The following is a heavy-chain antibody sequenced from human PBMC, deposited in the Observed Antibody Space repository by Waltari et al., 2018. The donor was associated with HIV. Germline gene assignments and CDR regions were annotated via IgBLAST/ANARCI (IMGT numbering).Heavy chain of an antibody. Sequence: QVQLVQSGAEVKKPGASVKVSCKASGDTFSNYYMNWVRQAPGQGLEWMGIMCTSGGTTTYAQKFQGRVTMTRDTSTSTVYMALSSLRSEDTAIYYCARGVPVDTTMGKYYYYAMDVWGQGTTVTVSS. V-gene: IGHV1-46*01. D-gene: IGHD5-18*01. J-gene: IGHJ6*02. CDR1: GDTFSNYY. CDR3: ARGVPVDTTMGKYYYYAMDV. CDR2: MCTSGGTT.